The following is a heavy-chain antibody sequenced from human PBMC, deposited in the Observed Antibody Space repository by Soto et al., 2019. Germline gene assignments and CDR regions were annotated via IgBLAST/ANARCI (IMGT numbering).Heavy chain of an antibody. V-gene: IGHV3-20*04. CDR3: ATRIYTTIPGGMDV. J-gene: IGHJ6*02. CDR2: ISGSGDVT. Sequence: EVQLLESGGGLAQPGGSLRLSCTATDHAMSWVRQAPGKGLEWVSAISGSGDVTHYGDSVKGRFTISRDNSKNTMYLQMDSLRVDDTAVYYCATRIYTTIPGGMDVWGHGTTVTVSS. CDR1: DHA. D-gene: IGHD2-2*02.